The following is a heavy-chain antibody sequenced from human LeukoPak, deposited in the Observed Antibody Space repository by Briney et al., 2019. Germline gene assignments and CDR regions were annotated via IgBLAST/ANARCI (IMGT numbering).Heavy chain of an antibody. Sequence: ASVQVSCKASGYTFTSYDINWVRPATGQGIEWMGWKNSNSGNTGGAQKFQGRLNMTRNTSINKAYMELSSLRSKDTAVYYCARRVGSGWPVQHWGQGTLVTVSS. J-gene: IGHJ1*01. CDR3: ARRVGSGWPVQH. CDR1: GYTFTSYD. V-gene: IGHV1-8*01. D-gene: IGHD6-19*01. CDR2: KNSNSGNT.